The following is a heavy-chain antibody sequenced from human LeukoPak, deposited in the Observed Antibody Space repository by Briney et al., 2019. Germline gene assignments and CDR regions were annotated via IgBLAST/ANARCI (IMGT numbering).Heavy chain of an antibody. CDR2: ISYDGSNK. CDR1: GFTFSSYG. J-gene: IGHJ6*02. D-gene: IGHD4-17*01. CDR3: AKDIAVTTYYYYYGMDV. Sequence: PGGSLRLSCAASGFTFSSYGMHWVRQAPGKGLEWVAVISYDGSNKYYADSVKGRFTISRDNSKNTLYLQMNSLRAEDTAVYYCAKDIAVTTYYYYYGMDVWGQGTTVTVSS. V-gene: IGHV3-30*18.